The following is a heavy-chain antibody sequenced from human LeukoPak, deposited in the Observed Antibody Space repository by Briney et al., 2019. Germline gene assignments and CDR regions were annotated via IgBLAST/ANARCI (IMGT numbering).Heavy chain of an antibody. CDR1: GGSISSFY. D-gene: IGHD3-22*01. V-gene: IGHV4-59*01. CDR3: ARGGYHDSSGYSN. J-gene: IGHJ4*02. CDR2: IHYSGST. Sequence: PSETLSLTCTVSGGSISSFYWSWIRQPPGKGLEWIGYIHYSGSTNYNPSLKSRVTISVDTSKNQFSLKLSSVTAADTAVYYCARGGYHDSSGYSNWGQGTLVTVSS.